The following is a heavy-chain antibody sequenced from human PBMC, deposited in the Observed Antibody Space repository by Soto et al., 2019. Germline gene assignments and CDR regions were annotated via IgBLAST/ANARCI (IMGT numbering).Heavy chain of an antibody. Sequence: QVQLVQSGAEVKKPGSSVKVSCKASGGTFSSYTISGVRQAPGQGLEWMGRIIPILGIANYAQKFQGRVTITADKSTSTAYMELSSLRSEDTAVYYCASHRYFDHHTAAWFDPWGQGTLVTVSS. CDR3: ASHRYFDHHTAAWFDP. J-gene: IGHJ5*02. V-gene: IGHV1-69*02. CDR2: IIPILGIA. D-gene: IGHD3-9*01. CDR1: GGTFSSYT.